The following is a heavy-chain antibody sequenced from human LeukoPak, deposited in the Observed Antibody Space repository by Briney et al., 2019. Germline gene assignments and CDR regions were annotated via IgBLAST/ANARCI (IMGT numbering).Heavy chain of an antibody. CDR2: VYTSGST. J-gene: IGHJ6*03. V-gene: IGHV4-61*02. Sequence: SETLSLTCTVSGGSISSGSYYWSWIRQPAGKGLEWIGRVYTSGSTNYNPSLKSRVTISVDTSKNQFSLKLSSVTAADTAVYYCARGYDFWSGYRYFYYYYYMDVWGKGTTVTVSS. CDR3: ARGYDFWSGYRYFYYYYYMDV. D-gene: IGHD3-3*01. CDR1: GGSISSGSYY.